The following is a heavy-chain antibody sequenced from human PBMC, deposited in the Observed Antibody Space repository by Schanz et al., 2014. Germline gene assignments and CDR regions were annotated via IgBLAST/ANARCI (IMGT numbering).Heavy chain of an antibody. Sequence: LVVESGGGLVQPGGSLRLSCAASGFTFRNHWMHWFRQGPGKGLSWVLRIDGEGGDARYADAVNGRFTVFRDNARNMVFLQMNSLRVDDTGVSYCVRDERISSGVWFDPWGQGTLVTVSS. CDR3: VRDERISSGVWFDP. V-gene: IGHV3-74*01. CDR2: IDGEGGDA. D-gene: IGHD6-19*01. J-gene: IGHJ5*02. CDR1: GFTFRNHW.